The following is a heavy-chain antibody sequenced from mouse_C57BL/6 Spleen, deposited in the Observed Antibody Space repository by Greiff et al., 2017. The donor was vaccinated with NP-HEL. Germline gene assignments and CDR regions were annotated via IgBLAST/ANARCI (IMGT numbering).Heavy chain of an antibody. V-gene: IGHV5-17*01. D-gene: IGHD1-1*01. J-gene: IGHJ2*01. CDR3: ARDGSSYNLDY. CDR1: GFTFSDYG. CDR2: ISSGSSTI. Sequence: EVKVVESGGGLVKPGGSLKLSCAASGFTFSDYGMHWVRQAPEKGLEWVAYISSGSSTIYYADTVKGRFTISRDNAKNTLFLQMTSLRAEGTAMYYCARDGSSYNLDYWGQGTTLTVSS.